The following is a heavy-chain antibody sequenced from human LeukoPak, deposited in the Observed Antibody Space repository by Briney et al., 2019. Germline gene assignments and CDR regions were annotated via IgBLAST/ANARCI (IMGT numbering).Heavy chain of an antibody. CDR3: ARDVWGVGAPRLDY. V-gene: IGHV1-2*02. CDR1: GYTFTGYY. CDR2: INPNSGDT. J-gene: IGHJ4*02. D-gene: IGHD3-16*01. Sequence: ASVNVSCKASGYTFTGYYMHWVRQAPGQGLEWMGWINPNSGDTNFAQKFQGRVTMTRDTSISTAYMEPSRLRSDDTAVFYCARDVWGVGAPRLDYWGQGTLVTVSS.